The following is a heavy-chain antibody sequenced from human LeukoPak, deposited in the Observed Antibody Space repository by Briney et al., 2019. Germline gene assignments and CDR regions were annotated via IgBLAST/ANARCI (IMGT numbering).Heavy chain of an antibody. CDR2: MNPNSGNT. D-gene: IGHD2-8*01. Sequence: ASVKVSCKASGYTFTGYYMHWVRQAPGQGLECMGWMNPNSGNTGYAQKFQGRVTITRNTSISTAYMELSSLRSEDTAVYYCARIQGYCTNGVCPRGGYMDVWGKGTTVTVSS. J-gene: IGHJ6*03. V-gene: IGHV1-8*03. CDR3: ARIQGYCTNGVCPRGGYMDV. CDR1: GYTFTGYY.